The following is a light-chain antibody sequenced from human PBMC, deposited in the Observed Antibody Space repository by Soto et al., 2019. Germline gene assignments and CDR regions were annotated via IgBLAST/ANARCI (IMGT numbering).Light chain of an antibody. V-gene: IGKV1-6*01. CDR3: LLDFRYFWA. Sequence: AIQLTQSPSSLYASVGDRVTITCRASQAIRTALGWYQQKPGKVPKLLIYAASILQSGVPSRFGGSGSGTDFTLTISSLQPEDFATYYCLLDFRYFWAFGQGTKVDIK. CDR2: AAS. J-gene: IGKJ1*01. CDR1: QAIRTA.